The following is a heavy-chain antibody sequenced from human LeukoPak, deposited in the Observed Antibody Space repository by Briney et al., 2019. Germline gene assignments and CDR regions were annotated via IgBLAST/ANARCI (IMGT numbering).Heavy chain of an antibody. CDR1: GFTFSSYG. Sequence: WESLRLSCAASGFTFSSYGMHWVRQAPGKGLEWVAVIWYDGSNKYYADSVKGRFTISRDNSKNTLYLQMNSLRAEDTAVYYCARWGYSYGYYFDYWGQGTLVTVSS. D-gene: IGHD5-18*01. CDR2: IWYDGSNK. J-gene: IGHJ4*02. V-gene: IGHV3-33*01. CDR3: ARWGYSYGYYFDY.